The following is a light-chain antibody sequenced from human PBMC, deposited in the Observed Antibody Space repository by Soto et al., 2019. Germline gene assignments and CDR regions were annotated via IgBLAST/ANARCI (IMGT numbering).Light chain of an antibody. J-gene: IGLJ1*01. V-gene: IGLV2-23*03. CDR2: EGN. Sequence: QSALTQPASVSESPGQSITISCTGTSSDVGSYKFVSWYQHHPGKAPKLMIYEGNKRPSGVSDRFSGSKSGNTASLTISGLQADDEADYYCCSYAGSSNVFGTWTKLTVL. CDR3: CSYAGSSNV. CDR1: SSDVGSYKF.